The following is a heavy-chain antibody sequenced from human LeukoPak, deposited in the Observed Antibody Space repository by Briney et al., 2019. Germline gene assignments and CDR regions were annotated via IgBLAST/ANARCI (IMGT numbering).Heavy chain of an antibody. D-gene: IGHD3-10*01. Sequence: PGGSLRLSCAASGFTFSNYNMNWVRQAPGKGLEWVSYITSRSSSIYYADSVKGRFTISRDNAQNSLYLQMNSLRDEDTAVYYCARDSRFGNLLIPYFDYWGQGTLVTVSS. CDR2: ITSRSSSI. V-gene: IGHV3-48*02. CDR1: GFTFSNYN. CDR3: ARDSRFGNLLIPYFDY. J-gene: IGHJ4*02.